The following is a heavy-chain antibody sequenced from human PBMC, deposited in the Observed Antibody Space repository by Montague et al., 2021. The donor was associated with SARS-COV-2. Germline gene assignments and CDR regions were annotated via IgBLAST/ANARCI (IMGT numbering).Heavy chain of an antibody. CDR2: IYYSGST. CDR1: GGSISSGGYY. Sequence: TLSLTCTISGGSISSGGYYWRWIRQHPGKGLEWIGYIYYSGSTNYNPSLKSRLTISVDTSKNQFSLKLSSVTAADTAVYYCARGEGVMVYVYGMDVWGQGTTVTVSS. CDR3: ARGEGVMVYVYGMDV. J-gene: IGHJ6*02. V-gene: IGHV4-31*03. D-gene: IGHD2-8*01.